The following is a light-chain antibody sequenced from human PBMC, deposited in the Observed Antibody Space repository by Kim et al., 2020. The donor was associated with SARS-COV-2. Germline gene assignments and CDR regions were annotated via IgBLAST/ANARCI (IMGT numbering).Light chain of an antibody. CDR1: SWSVGGGYG. Sequence: VTVAWSGGSWSVGGGYGVQWEQRVPGAGPKLLIHGNSNRPSGVPDRFSGSKSGTSASLAITGLQAEDEADYYCQSYDSSLSGYVFGTGTKVTVL. V-gene: IGLV1-40*01. J-gene: IGLJ1*01. CDR3: QSYDSSLSGYV. CDR2: GNS.